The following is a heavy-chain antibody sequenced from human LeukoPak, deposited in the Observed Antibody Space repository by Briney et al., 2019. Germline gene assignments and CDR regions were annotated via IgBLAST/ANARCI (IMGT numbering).Heavy chain of an antibody. V-gene: IGHV3-48*02. CDR3: ATYQLLQYRSWSHKSPFDY. Sequence: PGGSLRLSCAASGFTFSSYSMNWVRQAPGKGPEWVSYISSSSSTIYYADSVKGRFTISRDNAKNSLYLQMNSLRDEDTAVYYCATYQLLQYRSWSHKSPFDYWGQGTLVTVSS. J-gene: IGHJ4*02. CDR1: GFTFSSYS. D-gene: IGHD2-2*01. CDR2: ISSSSSTI.